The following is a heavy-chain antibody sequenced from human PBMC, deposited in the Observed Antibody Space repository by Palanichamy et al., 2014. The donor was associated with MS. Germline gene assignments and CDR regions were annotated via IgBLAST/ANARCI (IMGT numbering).Heavy chain of an antibody. Sequence: EVQLVESGGGLVQPGGSLRLSCAASGFTVSNNYMIWVRQAPGKGLEWVSVIYSSGSAYSADSVKGRFTISRDSSRNILYLQMNSLRVEDTAVYYCSSRLYWGQGTVVTVSS. CDR3: SSRLY. V-gene: IGHV3-53*01. CDR2: IYSSGSA. CDR1: GFTVSNNY. J-gene: IGHJ4*02.